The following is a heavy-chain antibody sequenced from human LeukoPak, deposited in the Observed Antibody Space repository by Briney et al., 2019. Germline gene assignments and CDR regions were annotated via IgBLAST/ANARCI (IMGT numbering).Heavy chain of an antibody. J-gene: IGHJ4*02. CDR1: GFTVSSNY. Sequence: PGGSLRLSCAASGFTVSSNYMSWVRQAPGKGLEWVSVIYSGGSTYYADSVKGRFTISRDNSKNTLYLQMNSLRAEDTAVYYCARAVGCSGGSCYFDYWGQGTLVTVSS. CDR3: ARAVGCSGGSCYFDY. D-gene: IGHD2-15*01. CDR2: IYSGGST. V-gene: IGHV3-53*01.